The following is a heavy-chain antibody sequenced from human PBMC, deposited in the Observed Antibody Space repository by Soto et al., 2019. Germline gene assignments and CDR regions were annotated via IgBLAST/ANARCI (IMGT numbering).Heavy chain of an antibody. CDR2: IYPGDSDT. Sequence: GESLKISCKGSGYSFTSYWIGWVRQMPGKGLEWMGTIYPGDSDTRYSPSFQGQVTISADKSISTAYLQWSSLKASDTAMYYCARQAAAAGSLYYYYGMDVRGQGTTVTVSS. V-gene: IGHV5-51*01. D-gene: IGHD6-13*01. J-gene: IGHJ6*02. CDR3: ARQAAAAGSLYYYYGMDV. CDR1: GYSFTSYW.